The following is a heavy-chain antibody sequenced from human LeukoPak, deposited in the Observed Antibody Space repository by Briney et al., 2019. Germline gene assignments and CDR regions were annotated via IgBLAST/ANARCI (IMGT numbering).Heavy chain of an antibody. V-gene: IGHV6-1*01. CDR3: ARDVLDSRSYIYFYNGMDV. D-gene: IGHD3-10*01. Sequence: SQTLSLTCAISGDLVSSNSAAWNWIRQSPSRGLEWLGRACYDSKWYDDYAVSVISLITDNADTAQNQFSLQLISVTPEDTAVYYCARDVLDSRSYIYFYNGMDVWGQGTTVNVSS. J-gene: IGHJ6*02. CDR2: ACYDSKWYD. CDR1: GDLVSSNSAA.